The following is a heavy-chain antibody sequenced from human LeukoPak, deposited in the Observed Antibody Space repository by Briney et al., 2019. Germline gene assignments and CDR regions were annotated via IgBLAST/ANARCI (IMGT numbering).Heavy chain of an antibody. D-gene: IGHD3-22*01. CDR1: GGSISGRGYY. V-gene: IGHV4-39*07. J-gene: IGHJ4*02. Sequence: SETLSLTCKVSGGSISGRGYYWGWIRQPPGDGLEWIGNVFSGGNTYYNPSLKSRVTISVDTSKNQFSLKLTSTTAADTAVYFCARVGSDDYDASGYYYFDYWGQGTLITVSS. CDR2: VFSGGNT. CDR3: ARVGSDDYDASGYYYFDY.